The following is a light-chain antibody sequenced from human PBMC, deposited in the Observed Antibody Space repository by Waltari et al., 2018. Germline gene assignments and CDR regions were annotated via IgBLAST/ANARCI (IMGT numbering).Light chain of an antibody. CDR2: AAF. V-gene: IGKV3-15*01. CDR1: QSVSIN. J-gene: IGKJ1*01. Sequence: EVVMTQSPATLSVSPGDRATLSCRASQSVSINVNWYQQKPGQAPRLLIYAAFTRATGIPARFSGSRSGTEFTLTISSLQSEDFAVYYCQQFNDWPRTFGQGTKVEIK. CDR3: QQFNDWPRT.